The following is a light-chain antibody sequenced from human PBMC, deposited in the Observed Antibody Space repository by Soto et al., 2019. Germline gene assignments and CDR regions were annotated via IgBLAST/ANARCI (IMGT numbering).Light chain of an antibody. CDR1: QAIGNY. V-gene: IGKV1-17*01. J-gene: IGKJ2*01. CDR2: AAS. CDR3: LQHTSYPYT. Sequence: IQLTQSPSSLSASVGDRVTVSCRASQAIGNYLDWFQQKPGKAPDHLISAASTVRSGVPSRFSGSGSGTEFTLTISGLQPEHFATYYCLQHTSYPYTFGQGTKLEVK.